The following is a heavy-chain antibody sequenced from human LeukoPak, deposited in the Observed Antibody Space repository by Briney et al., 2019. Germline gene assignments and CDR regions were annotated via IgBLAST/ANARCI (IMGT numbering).Heavy chain of an antibody. V-gene: IGHV3-21*01. CDR2: ISSSSSYI. CDR1: GCTFSSYS. Sequence: GGSLRLSCAASGCTFSSYSMNWVRQAPGKGLEWVSSISSSSSYIYYADSVKGRFTISRDNAKNALYLQTNSLRAEDTAVYYCARALISSYTIYYFDYWGQGTLVTVSS. D-gene: IGHD3-3*02. CDR3: ARALISSYTIYYFDY. J-gene: IGHJ4*02.